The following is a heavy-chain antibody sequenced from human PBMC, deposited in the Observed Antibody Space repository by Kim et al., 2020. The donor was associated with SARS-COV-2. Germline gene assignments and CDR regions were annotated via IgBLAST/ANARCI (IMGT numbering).Heavy chain of an antibody. V-gene: IGHV4-59*01. D-gene: IGHD3-10*01. CDR1: GGSISGYY. Sequence: SETLSLTCSVSGGSISGYYWSWIRQPPGKRLEWIGYIYNSETTNYNPSLKRRVTMSIDASKNQFSLNLSSVTAADTASYYCARYGSGTFPRFDFWGQGVRVTVSS. CDR3: ARYGSGTFPRFDF. CDR2: IYNSETT. J-gene: IGHJ4*02.